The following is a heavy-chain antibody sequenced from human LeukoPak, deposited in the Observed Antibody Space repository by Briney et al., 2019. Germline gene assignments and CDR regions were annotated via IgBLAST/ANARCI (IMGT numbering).Heavy chain of an antibody. CDR1: GGSIISYY. Sequence: SETLSLTCTVSGGSIISYYWSWIRQPPGKGLEWIGYIYYSGSTNYNPSLKGRVTMSVDTSKNQFSLKLSSVTAADTAVYYCARVDYEVEMGYYFDYWGQGTLVTVSS. D-gene: IGHD5-24*01. J-gene: IGHJ4*02. CDR3: ARVDYEVEMGYYFDY. V-gene: IGHV4-59*08. CDR2: IYYSGST.